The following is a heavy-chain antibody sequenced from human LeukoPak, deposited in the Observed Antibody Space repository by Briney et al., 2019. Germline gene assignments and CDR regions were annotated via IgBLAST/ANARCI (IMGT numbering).Heavy chain of an antibody. CDR1: GFTVSSNY. D-gene: IGHD3-10*01. V-gene: IGHV3-66*01. CDR2: IYSGGST. Sequence: GGSLRLSCAASGFTVSSNYMSWVRQAPGKGLEWVSVIYSGGSTYYADSVKGRFTISRDNSKNTLYLQMNSLRAEDTAVYYCAREAGVGGSGSYYSYYFDYRGQGTLVTVSS. J-gene: IGHJ4*02. CDR3: AREAGVGGSGSYYSYYFDY.